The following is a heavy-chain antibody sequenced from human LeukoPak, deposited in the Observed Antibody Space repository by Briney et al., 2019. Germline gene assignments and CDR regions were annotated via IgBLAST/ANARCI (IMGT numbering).Heavy chain of an antibody. CDR1: GFTFSSYS. CDR2: ISSSSSYI. J-gene: IGHJ4*02. Sequence: GGSLRLSCAASGFTFSSYSMNWVRQAPGKGLEWVSSISSSSSYIYYADSVKGRFTISRDNAKNSLYLQMNSLRAEDTAVYYCARGDWGLATILTLFDYWGQGTLVTVSS. V-gene: IGHV3-21*01. D-gene: IGHD5-24*01. CDR3: ARGDWGLATILTLFDY.